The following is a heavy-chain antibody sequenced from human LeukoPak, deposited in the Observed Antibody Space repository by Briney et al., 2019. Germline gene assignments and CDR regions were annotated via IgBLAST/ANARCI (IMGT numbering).Heavy chain of an antibody. CDR2: ISSSSSYI. V-gene: IGHV3-21*01. CDR1: GFTFSSYS. D-gene: IGHD2-15*01. J-gene: IGHJ4*02. Sequence: GGSLRLSCAASGFTFSSYSMNWVRQAPGKGLEWVSSISSSSSYIYYADSVKGRFTISRDNAKNSLYLQMNSLRAEDTAVYYCARWAGYCSGGSCYSSRVFDYWGQGTLVTVSS. CDR3: ARWAGYCSGGSCYSSRVFDY.